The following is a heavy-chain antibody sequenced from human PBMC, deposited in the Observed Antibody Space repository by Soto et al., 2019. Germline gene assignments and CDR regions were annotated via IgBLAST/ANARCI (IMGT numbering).Heavy chain of an antibody. J-gene: IGHJ4*02. Sequence: SETLSLTCTVSGDSISSYFWSWIRQPPGKGLEWIGFIYNSGATNYNPSLKSRVTISVDTSKNQFSLKLSSVTAADTAVYYCARGAYYYDSSGYYHNWGQGTLVTVSS. D-gene: IGHD3-22*01. CDR2: IYNSGAT. V-gene: IGHV4-59*08. CDR1: GDSISSYF. CDR3: ARGAYYYDSSGYYHN.